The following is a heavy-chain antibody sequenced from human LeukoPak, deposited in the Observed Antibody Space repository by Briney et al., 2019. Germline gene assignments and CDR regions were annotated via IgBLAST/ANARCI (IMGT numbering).Heavy chain of an antibody. V-gene: IGHV1-8*01. CDR1: GYTFTNHD. CDR2: MNPKSGNT. Sequence: ASVKVSCKASGYTFTNHDINWVRQASGQGLEWMGWMNPKSGNTGYLQKFQGRVTMTRDTSMSTAFMELNSLTSEDTAVYYCTRGVNSQGTAMVLFDSWGQGSLSPSPQ. J-gene: IGHJ4*02. CDR3: TRGVNSQGTAMVLFDS. D-gene: IGHD5-18*01.